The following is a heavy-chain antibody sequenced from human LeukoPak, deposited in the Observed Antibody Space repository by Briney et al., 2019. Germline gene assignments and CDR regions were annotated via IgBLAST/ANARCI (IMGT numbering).Heavy chain of an antibody. D-gene: IGHD4-23*01. CDR2: INPNSGGT. CDR1: GYTFTGYY. J-gene: IGHJ5*02. V-gene: IGHV1-2*02. CDR3: ARSNYGGKRWFDP. Sequence: ASVKVSCKASGYTFTGYYMHWVRQAPGQGLEWMGWINPNSGGTNYAQKFQGRVTMIRDTSISTAYMELSRLRSEDTAVYFCARSNYGGKRWFDPWGQGTLVIVSS.